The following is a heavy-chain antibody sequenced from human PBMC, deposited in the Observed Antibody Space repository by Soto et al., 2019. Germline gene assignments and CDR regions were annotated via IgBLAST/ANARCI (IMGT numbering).Heavy chain of an antibody. CDR1: GFTFSDYR. CDR2: STRGSTTI. Sequence: EVQLVESGGGLVQPGGSLRLSCAASGFTFSDYRMNLVRQAPGKGLEWISYSTRGSTTIYYADSVKGRFTISRDNAKNSLYLQMNSLRAEYTAVYYCPNLPSQWGQGTMVTVSS. D-gene: IGHD2-2*01. CDR3: PNLPSQ. V-gene: IGHV3-48*01. J-gene: IGHJ3*01.